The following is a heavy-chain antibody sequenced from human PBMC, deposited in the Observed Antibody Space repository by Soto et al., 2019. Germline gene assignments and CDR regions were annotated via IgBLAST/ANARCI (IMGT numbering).Heavy chain of an antibody. J-gene: IGHJ5*02. CDR1: GYTFTSYG. Sequence: QVQLVQSGAEVKKPGASVKVSCKASGYTFTSYGISWGRQAPGQGLEWMRWISAYNGNTNYAQKTQGRGTMTTDTSTSTAYMELRSLRSADTAVYYCARDLAAGMNWFDPWGQGTLVTVSS. V-gene: IGHV1-18*01. CDR2: ISAYNGNT. D-gene: IGHD6-13*01. CDR3: ARDLAAGMNWFDP.